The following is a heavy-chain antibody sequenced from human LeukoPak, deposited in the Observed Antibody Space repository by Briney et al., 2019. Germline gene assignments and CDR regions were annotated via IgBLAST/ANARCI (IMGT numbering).Heavy chain of an antibody. CDR1: GFTFSSHW. CDR3: ARTYGSGSYILNYFDY. CDR2: INSDGYST. J-gene: IGHJ4*02. V-gene: IGHV3-74*01. Sequence: GGSLRLSCAASGFTFSSHWMHWVRQAPGKGLVWVSRINSDGYSTSYGDSVKGRFTISRDNTKNTLYLQMNSLRADDTAVYYCARTYGSGSYILNYFDYWGQGTLVTVSS. D-gene: IGHD3-10*01.